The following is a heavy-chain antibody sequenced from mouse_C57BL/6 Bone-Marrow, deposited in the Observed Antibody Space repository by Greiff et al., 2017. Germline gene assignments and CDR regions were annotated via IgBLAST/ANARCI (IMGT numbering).Heavy chain of an antibody. J-gene: IGHJ1*03. CDR3: ARGGDYYGKTFDV. Sequence: EVQVVESGGGLVKPGGSLKLSCAASGFTFSSYAMSWVRQTPEKRLEWVATISDGGSYTYYPDNVKGRFTISRDNAKNNLYLQMSHLKSEDTAMYYCARGGDYYGKTFDVWGTGTTVTVSS. CDR1: GFTFSSYA. CDR2: ISDGGSYT. V-gene: IGHV5-4*01. D-gene: IGHD1-1*01.